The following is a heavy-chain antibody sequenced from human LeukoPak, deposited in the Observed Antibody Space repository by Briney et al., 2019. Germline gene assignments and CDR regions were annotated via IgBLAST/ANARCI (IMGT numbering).Heavy chain of an antibody. V-gene: IGHV1-18*01. CDR1: GYTFTSYG. D-gene: IGHD3-10*01. J-gene: IGHJ5*02. CDR2: ISAYNGNT. CDR3: AKGLGYYASGTYYNRIPDP. Sequence: ASVKVSCKASGYTFTSYGISWVRQAPGQGLEWMGWISAYNGNTNYAQKLQGRVTMTTDTSTSTAYMELRSLRSDDTAMYYCAKGLGYYASGTYYNRIPDPWGQGTLVTVSS.